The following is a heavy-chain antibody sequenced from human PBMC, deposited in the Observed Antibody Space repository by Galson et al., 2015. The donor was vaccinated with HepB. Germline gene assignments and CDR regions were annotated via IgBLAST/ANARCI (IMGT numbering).Heavy chain of an antibody. CDR2: ISAYNGNT. V-gene: IGHV1-18*01. CDR1: GYTFTSYG. CDR3: ARDSYYYDSSGYYRDAFDI. J-gene: IGHJ3*02. D-gene: IGHD3-22*01. Sequence: SCKASGYTFTSYGISWVRQAPGQGLEWMGWISAYNGNTNYAQKLQGRVTMTTDTSTSTAYMELRSLRSDDTAVYYCARDSYYYDSSGYYRDAFDIWGQGTMVTVSS.